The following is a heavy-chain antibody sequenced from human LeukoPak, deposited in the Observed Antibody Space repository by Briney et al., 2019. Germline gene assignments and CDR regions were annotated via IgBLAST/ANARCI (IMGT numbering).Heavy chain of an antibody. J-gene: IGHJ4*02. D-gene: IGHD1-7*01. V-gene: IGHV3-33*01. CDR1: GFTFSNYG. Sequence: PGTSLRLSCAASGFTFSNYGMHWVRKAPGQGLERVTVIWSDSITNYYSDSVKGRFTISRDNSKKVLYLQMNSLITEDTAVYYFARQFYLRRNWNYAFDSWGQGTLVTVSS. CDR2: IWSDSITN. CDR3: ARQFYLRRNWNYAFDS.